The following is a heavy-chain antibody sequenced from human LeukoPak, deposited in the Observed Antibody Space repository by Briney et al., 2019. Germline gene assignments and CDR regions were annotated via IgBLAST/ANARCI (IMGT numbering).Heavy chain of an antibody. D-gene: IGHD1-1*01. CDR1: GFTFSSYA. CDR2: IGGGGVDT. Sequence: GGSLRLSCAASGFTFSSYAMSWVRQAPGKGLEWVSSIGGGGVDTYYADSVKGRFAISRDNSKNTLYLQMNSLRVEDTAVYYCAKDPPTTGTTFDNWGRGTLVTVSS. CDR3: AKDPPTTGTTFDN. V-gene: IGHV3-23*01. J-gene: IGHJ4*02.